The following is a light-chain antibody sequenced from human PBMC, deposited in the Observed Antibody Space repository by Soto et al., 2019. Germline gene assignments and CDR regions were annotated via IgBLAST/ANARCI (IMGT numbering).Light chain of an antibody. J-gene: IGLJ3*02. V-gene: IGLV4-69*01. Sequence: QLVLTQSPSASASLGASVKLTCTLSSGHSRYAIAWHQQQPEKGPRFLMKLSNDGSHNKGDGIPDRFSGFSSGAERYLTISSLQSEDEAAYYCQTWDTGIVVFGGGTKVTVL. CDR2: LSNDGSH. CDR1: SGHSRYA. CDR3: QTWDTGIVV.